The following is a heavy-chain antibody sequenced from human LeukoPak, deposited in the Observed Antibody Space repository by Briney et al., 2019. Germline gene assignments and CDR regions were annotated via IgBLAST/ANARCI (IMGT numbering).Heavy chain of an antibody. Sequence: GGSLRLSCAASGFTFSSYSMNWVRQAPGNGLEWVSSISSSSSYIYYADSVKGRFTISRDNAKNSLYLQMNSLRAEDTAVYYCARSAAAGTFYFDYWGQGTLVTVSS. V-gene: IGHV3-21*01. CDR3: ARSAAAGTFYFDY. J-gene: IGHJ4*02. CDR2: ISSSSSYI. D-gene: IGHD6-13*01. CDR1: GFTFSSYS.